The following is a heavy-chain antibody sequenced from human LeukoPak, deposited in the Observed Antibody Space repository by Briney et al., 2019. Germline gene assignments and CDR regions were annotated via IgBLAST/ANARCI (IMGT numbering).Heavy chain of an antibody. D-gene: IGHD2-15*01. CDR1: GFTFSSYA. J-gene: IGHJ4*02. CDR3: AKGRLGYCSGGSCYPFDY. CDR2: IRESGGST. Sequence: PGGSLRLSCVASGFTFSSYAMSWVRQAPGKGLEWVSAIRESGGSTHYADSVKGRSTISRDNSKNTLYLQMNSLRAEDTAVYYCAKGRLGYCSGGSCYPFDYWGQGTLVTVSS. V-gene: IGHV3-23*01.